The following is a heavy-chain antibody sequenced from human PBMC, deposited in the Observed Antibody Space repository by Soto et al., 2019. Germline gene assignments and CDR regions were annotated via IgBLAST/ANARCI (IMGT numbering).Heavy chain of an antibody. CDR3: ARATYDILTGYYRWTYWYFDL. CDR1: GGSFSGYY. D-gene: IGHD3-9*01. J-gene: IGHJ2*01. CDR2: INHSGST. Sequence: SETLSLTCAVYGGSFSGYYWSWIRQPPGKGLEWIGEINHSGSTNYNPSLKSRVTISVDTSKNQFSLELSSVTAADTAVYYCARATYDILTGYYRWTYWYFDLWGRGTLVTVSS. V-gene: IGHV4-34*01.